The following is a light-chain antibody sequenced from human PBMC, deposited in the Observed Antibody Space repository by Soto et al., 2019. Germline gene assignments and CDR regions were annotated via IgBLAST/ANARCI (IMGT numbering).Light chain of an antibody. CDR2: GAS. CDR3: QQYGSSPWT. CDR1: QSVSSSY. V-gene: IGKV3-20*01. Sequence: EIVLTQSPGTLSLSPGERATLSCRASQSVSSSYLAWYQQKPGQAPRLLIYGASSRATGIPDRFTASGSGTDFTLTISRLQPEDFAVYYCQQYGSSPWTFGQGTKVTIK. J-gene: IGKJ1*01.